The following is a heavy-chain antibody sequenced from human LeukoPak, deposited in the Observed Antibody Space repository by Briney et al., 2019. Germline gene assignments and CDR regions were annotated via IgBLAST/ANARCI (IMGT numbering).Heavy chain of an antibody. CDR1: GFTFSTYG. CDR3: AKSSSGWSVDS. Sequence: GGSLRLSCGASGFTFSTYGMHWVRQAPGKGLEWVAFIRDDGSNKYYADSVKGRFTISRDNSKNTLYLQMNSLRAEDTAVYSCAKSSSGWSVDSWGQGTLVTVSS. V-gene: IGHV3-30*02. CDR2: IRDDGSNK. J-gene: IGHJ4*02. D-gene: IGHD6-19*01.